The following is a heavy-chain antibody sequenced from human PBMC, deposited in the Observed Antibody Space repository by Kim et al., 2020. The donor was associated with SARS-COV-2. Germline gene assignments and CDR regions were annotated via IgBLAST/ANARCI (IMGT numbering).Heavy chain of an antibody. CDR3: ARAGGVPATALDY. J-gene: IGHJ4*02. CDR2: INHSGST. V-gene: IGHV4-34*01. CDR1: GGSFSGYY. D-gene: IGHD2-8*02. Sequence: SETLSLTCAVYGGSFSGYYWSWIRQPPGKGLEWIGEINHSGSTNYNPSLKSRVTISVDTSKNQFSLKLSSVTAADTAVYYCARAGGVPATALDYCGQGTLVTVSS.